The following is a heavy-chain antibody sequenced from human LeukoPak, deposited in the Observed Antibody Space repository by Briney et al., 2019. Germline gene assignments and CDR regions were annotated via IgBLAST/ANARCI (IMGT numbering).Heavy chain of an antibody. D-gene: IGHD5-12*01. CDR1: GGSISSSSYY. J-gene: IGHJ3*02. V-gene: IGHV4-39*07. CDR3: ARDRTIRGYTSDM. Sequence: SETLSLTCTVSGGSISSSSYYWGWIRQPPGKGLEWIGSIYYSGSTYYNPSLKSRVTMSVDTSKNQFSLKLSSVTAADTAVYYCARDRTIRGYTSDMWGQGTMVTVSS. CDR2: IYYSGST.